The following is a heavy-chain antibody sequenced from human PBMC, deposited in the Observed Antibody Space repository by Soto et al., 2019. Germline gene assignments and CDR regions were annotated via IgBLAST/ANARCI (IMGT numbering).Heavy chain of an antibody. Sequence: EVQLVESGGGLVQPGGSLRLSCAASGFTFSSYSMNWVRQAPGKGLEWVSYISSSSSTIYYADSVKGRFTISRDNAKNSLYLKMNSLRDEDTAVYYCARDWWGGRGYSGYDSYYYYYGMDVWGQGTTVTVSS. V-gene: IGHV3-48*02. CDR2: ISSSSSTI. D-gene: IGHD5-12*01. J-gene: IGHJ6*02. CDR1: GFTFSSYS. CDR3: ARDWWGGRGYSGYDSYYYYYGMDV.